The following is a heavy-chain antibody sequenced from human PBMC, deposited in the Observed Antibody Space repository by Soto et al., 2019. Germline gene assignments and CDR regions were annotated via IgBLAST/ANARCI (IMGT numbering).Heavy chain of an antibody. Sequence: QVQLVESGGGVVQPGRSLRLSCAASGFTFSSYGMHWVRQAPGKGLEWVAVIWYDGSNKYYVDSVRGRFTISRDNSKNTLYLQMNSLRAEDTAVYCCARERSTVVVPAAMSGWFDPWGQGTLVTVSS. D-gene: IGHD2-2*01. CDR3: ARERSTVVVPAAMSGWFDP. J-gene: IGHJ5*02. V-gene: IGHV3-33*01. CDR2: IWYDGSNK. CDR1: GFTFSSYG.